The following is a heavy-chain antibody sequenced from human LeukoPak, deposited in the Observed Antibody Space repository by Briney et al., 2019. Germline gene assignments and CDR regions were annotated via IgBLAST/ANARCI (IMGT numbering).Heavy chain of an antibody. Sequence: SETLSLTCAVYGGSFSGYYWSWIRQPPGKGLEWIGEINHSGSTDYNPSLKSRVTISVDTSKNQFSLKLSSVTAADTAVYYCARTDTAMVRAWFDPWGQGTLVTVSS. CDR2: INHSGST. V-gene: IGHV4-34*01. CDR3: ARTDTAMVRAWFDP. CDR1: GGSFSGYY. J-gene: IGHJ5*02. D-gene: IGHD5-18*01.